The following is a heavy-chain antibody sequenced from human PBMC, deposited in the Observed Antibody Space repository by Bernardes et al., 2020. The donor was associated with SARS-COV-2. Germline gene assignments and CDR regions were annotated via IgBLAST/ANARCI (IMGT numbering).Heavy chain of an antibody. Sequence: GGSLRLSCAASGLRVRAKYMSWVHQAPGQGLEGVALIYSGDSAYYADSVKGRFTISRDSSKNTLHLQMNSLRAEDTALYYCATTRGYNYGEPLDYWGRGTLVTVSS. CDR2: IYSGDSA. CDR3: ATTRGYNYGEPLDY. J-gene: IGHJ4*02. D-gene: IGHD5-18*01. CDR1: GLRVRAKY. V-gene: IGHV3-53*01.